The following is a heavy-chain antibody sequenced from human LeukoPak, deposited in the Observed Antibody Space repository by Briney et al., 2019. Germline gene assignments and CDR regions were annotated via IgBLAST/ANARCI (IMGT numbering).Heavy chain of an antibody. J-gene: IGHJ4*02. CDR2: FDPEDGET. CDR1: GYTLTELS. V-gene: IGHV1-24*01. Sequence: VASVKVSCKVSGYTLTELSMHWVRQAPGKGLEWMGGFDPEDGETIYAQKFQGRVTMTEDTSTDTAYMELSSLRSEDTAVYYCATSGVSYSSSWYYFDYWGQGTLVTVSS. D-gene: IGHD6-13*01. CDR3: ATSGVSYSSSWYYFDY.